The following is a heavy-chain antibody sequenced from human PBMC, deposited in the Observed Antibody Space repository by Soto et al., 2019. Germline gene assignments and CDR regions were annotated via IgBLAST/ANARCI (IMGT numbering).Heavy chain of an antibody. CDR2: ISAYNGNT. CDR3: ARDPPRGYSYGPNYFDY. V-gene: IGHV1-18*01. CDR1: RYTFTSYG. J-gene: IGHJ4*02. Sequence: ASVKVSCKASRYTFTSYGISWVRQAPGQGLEWMGWISAYNGNTNYAQKLQGRVTMTTDTSTSTAYMELRSLRSDDTAVYYCARDPPRGYSYGPNYFDYWGQGTLVTVSS. D-gene: IGHD5-18*01.